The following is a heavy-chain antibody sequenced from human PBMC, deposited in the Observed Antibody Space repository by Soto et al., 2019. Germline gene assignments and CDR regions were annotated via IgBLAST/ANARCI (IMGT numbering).Heavy chain of an antibody. J-gene: IGHJ6*03. D-gene: IGHD3-10*01. CDR1: GGSISSGGYY. V-gene: IGHV4-31*03. Sequence: QVQLQESGPGLVKPSQTLSLTCTVSGGSISSGGYYWSWIRQHPGKGLEWIGYIYYSGSTYYNPSLQSRVTISVDTSKNQFSLKLSSVTAADTAVYYCARGRAVRGPQPGYYYMDVWGKGTTVTVSS. CDR2: IYYSGST. CDR3: ARGRAVRGPQPGYYYMDV.